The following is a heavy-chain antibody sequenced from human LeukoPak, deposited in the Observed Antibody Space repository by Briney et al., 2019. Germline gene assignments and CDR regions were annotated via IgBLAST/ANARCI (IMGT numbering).Heavy chain of an antibody. CDR1: DGSFSGYY. V-gene: IGHV4-34*01. D-gene: IGHD4-17*01. J-gene: IGHJ4*02. CDR3: ARTRRWSTVTTFRGERSGGYFDY. CDR2: INHGGST. Sequence: PSETLSLTCAVYDGSFSGYYWSWIRQPPGKGLEWIGEINHGGSTNYNPSLKSRVTISVDTSKNQFPLKLSSVTAADTAVYYCARTRRWSTVTTFRGERSGGYFDYWGQGTLVTVSS.